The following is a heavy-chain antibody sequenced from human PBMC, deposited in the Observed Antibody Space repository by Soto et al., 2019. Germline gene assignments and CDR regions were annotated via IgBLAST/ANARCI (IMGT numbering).Heavy chain of an antibody. CDR3: ASAVVSDAFDI. CDR1: GFTFSSYA. V-gene: IGHV3-23*01. D-gene: IGHD2-15*01. Sequence: GGSLRLSCAAAGFTFSSYAMSWVRQAPGKGLEWVSAISGSGGSTYYADSVKGRFTISRDNSKNTVYLQMNSLRAEDTAVYYCASAVVSDAFDIWGQGTMVTVSS. J-gene: IGHJ3*02. CDR2: ISGSGGST.